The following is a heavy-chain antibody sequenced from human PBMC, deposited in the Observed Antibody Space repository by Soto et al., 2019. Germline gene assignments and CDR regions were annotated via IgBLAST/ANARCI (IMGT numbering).Heavy chain of an antibody. J-gene: IGHJ4*02. V-gene: IGHV3-30-3*01. CDR3: AISSPIVGAIY. CDR1: GFTFSSYA. CDR2: ISYDGSNK. D-gene: IGHD1-26*01. Sequence: QVQLVESGGGVVQPGRSLRLSCAASGFTFSSYAMHWVRQAPGKGLEWVAVISYDGSNKYYADSVKGRFTISRDNSKNTLYLQMNRLRAEDTAVYYCAISSPIVGAIYWGQGTLVTVSS.